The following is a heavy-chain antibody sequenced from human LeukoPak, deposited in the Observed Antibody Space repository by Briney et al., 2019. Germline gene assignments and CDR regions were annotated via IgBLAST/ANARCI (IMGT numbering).Heavy chain of an antibody. J-gene: IGHJ4*02. Sequence: SETLSLTCTVSGGSISSSSYYWSWIRQPAGKGLEWIGRIYTSGSTNYNPSLKSRVTISVDTSKNQFSLKLSSVTAADTAVYYCARERDTAMDYWGQGTLVTVSS. CDR2: IYTSGST. CDR3: ARERDTAMDY. V-gene: IGHV4-61*02. D-gene: IGHD5-18*01. CDR1: GGSISSSSYY.